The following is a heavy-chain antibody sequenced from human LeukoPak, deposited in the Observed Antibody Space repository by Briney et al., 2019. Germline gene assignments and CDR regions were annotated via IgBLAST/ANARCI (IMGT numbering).Heavy chain of an antibody. J-gene: IGHJ5*02. V-gene: IGHV4-34*01. CDR2: INHSGST. CDR3: VRGLRDWNYVLNWFDP. CDR1: GGSFSGYY. Sequence: SETLSLTCTVYGGSFSGYYWSWIRQPPGKGLEWIGEINHSGSTNYNPSLKSRVTISVDTSKNQFSLKLSSVTAADTAVYYCVRGLRDWNYVLNWFDPWGQGTLVTVSS. D-gene: IGHD1-7*01.